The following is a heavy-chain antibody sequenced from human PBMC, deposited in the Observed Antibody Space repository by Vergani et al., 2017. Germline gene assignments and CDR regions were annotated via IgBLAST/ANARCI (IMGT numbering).Heavy chain of an antibody. CDR3: ARQAYCGGDCFYYFDY. V-gene: IGHV5-51*01. D-gene: IGHD2-21*02. J-gene: IGHJ4*02. CDR1: GYSFTSYW. Sequence: EVQLVESGGGLVQPGESLKISCKGSGYSFTSYWIGWVRQMPGKGLEWMGIVYPGDSDTRYSPSFQGQVTISADKSISTAYLQWSSLKASDTAMYYCARQAYCGGDCFYYFDYWGQGTLVTVSS. CDR2: VYPGDSDT.